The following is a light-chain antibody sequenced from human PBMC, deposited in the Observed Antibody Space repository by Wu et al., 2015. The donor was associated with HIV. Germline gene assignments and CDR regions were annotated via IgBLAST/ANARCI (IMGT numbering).Light chain of an antibody. CDR2: KAS. V-gene: IGKV1-5*03. Sequence: DIQMTQSPSTLSASIGDRVTITCRASQGISSWLAWYQQKPGKPPKLLIYKASTLESGVPSRFTGSGSGTEFTLTITSLQSDDFATYYCQQYHTYWTFGQGTKVEIK. J-gene: IGKJ1*01. CDR1: QGISSW. CDR3: QQYHTYWT.